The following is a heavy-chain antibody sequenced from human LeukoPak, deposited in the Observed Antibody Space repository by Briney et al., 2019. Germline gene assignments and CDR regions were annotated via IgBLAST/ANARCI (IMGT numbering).Heavy chain of an antibody. CDR1: GYTFTDYY. Sequence: ASVKVSCKASGYTFTDYYMHWVRQAPGQGLEWMGWVNPHSGGTNFAQNFQDRVTMTRDTSISTAYMELSRLRSDDTAVYYCAREMTTELLGCFDPWGQGTLVTVSS. D-gene: IGHD4-17*01. V-gene: IGHV1-2*02. CDR2: VNPHSGGT. CDR3: AREMTTELLGCFDP. J-gene: IGHJ5*02.